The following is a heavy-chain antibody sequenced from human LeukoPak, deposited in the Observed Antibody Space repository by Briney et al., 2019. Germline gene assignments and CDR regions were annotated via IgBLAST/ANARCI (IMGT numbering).Heavy chain of an antibody. CDR1: GGTFSSYA. CDR2: IIPILGIA. D-gene: IGHD2-2*01. J-gene: IGHJ4*02. CDR3: AIGYCSSTSCPFDY. Sequence: SVKVSCKASGGTFSSYAISWVRQAPGQGLEWMGRIIPILGIANYAQKFQGRVTITADKSTSTAYMELSSLRSEDTAVYYCAIGYCSSTSCPFDYWGQGTLVTVSS. V-gene: IGHV1-69*04.